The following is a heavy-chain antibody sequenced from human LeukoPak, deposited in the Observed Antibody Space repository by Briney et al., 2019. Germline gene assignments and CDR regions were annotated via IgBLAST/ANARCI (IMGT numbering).Heavy chain of an antibody. D-gene: IGHD3-10*01. J-gene: IGHJ6*02. CDR1: GFTVSSNY. Sequence: PGGSLRLSCAASGFTVSSNYMSWVRQAPGKGLEWVSVIYSGGSTYYADSVKGRFTISRDNAKNSLYLQMNSLRAEDTALYYCAREGSGSPHYGMDVWGQGTTVTVSS. V-gene: IGHV3-53*01. CDR3: AREGSGSPHYGMDV. CDR2: IYSGGST.